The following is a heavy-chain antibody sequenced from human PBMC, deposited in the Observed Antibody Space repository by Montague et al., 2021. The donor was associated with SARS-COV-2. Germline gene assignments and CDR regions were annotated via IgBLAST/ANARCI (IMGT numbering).Heavy chain of an antibody. Sequence: SETLSLTCAVSGDSFSNFYWSWIRQPPGKGLEWIGEINHSGFTDYIPSLESRVTISLDTSKNQFSLKLNSVTAADTAVYCCARRGCGVVFARFMYWYFDVWSRGSLVTVSS. D-gene: IGHD2-21*01. V-gene: IGHV4-34*01. CDR2: INHSGFT. CDR1: GDSFSNFY. CDR3: ARRGCGVVFARFMYWYFDV. J-gene: IGHJ2*01.